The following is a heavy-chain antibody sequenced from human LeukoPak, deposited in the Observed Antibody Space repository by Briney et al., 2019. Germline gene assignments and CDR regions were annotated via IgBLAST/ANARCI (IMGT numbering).Heavy chain of an antibody. J-gene: IGHJ4*02. Sequence: ASVKVSCKASGYTFTSYGISWVRQAPGQGLEWMGWISAYNGNTNYARNLQARVTVTIDTSTTTAYMELRSLSSDDTAVYFCARETASGYLGFDFWGQGTLVTVSS. CDR2: ISAYNGNT. D-gene: IGHD3-3*01. CDR1: GYTFTSYG. V-gene: IGHV1-18*01. CDR3: ARETASGYLGFDF.